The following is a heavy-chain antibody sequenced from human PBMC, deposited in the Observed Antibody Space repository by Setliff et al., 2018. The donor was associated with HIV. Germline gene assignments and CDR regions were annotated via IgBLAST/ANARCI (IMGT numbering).Heavy chain of an antibody. V-gene: IGHV4-59*01. D-gene: IGHD3-9*01. J-gene: IGHJ4*02. CDR1: GDSITSYF. CDR3: ARAGRSLPLKSTVVNTRDPQYFAY. CDR2: VRYSGNT. Sequence: SETLSLTCSVYGDSITSYFWSWIRQSPGRGLEWIGYVRYSGNTNYNPSLKSRVAISVDTSNQFSLRLTSVTPADTAVYYCARAGRSLPLKSTVVNTRDPQYFAYWGRGALVTVSS.